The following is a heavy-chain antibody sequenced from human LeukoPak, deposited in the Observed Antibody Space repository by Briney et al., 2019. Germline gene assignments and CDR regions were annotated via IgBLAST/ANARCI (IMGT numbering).Heavy chain of an antibody. CDR1: GYTFTTYY. J-gene: IGHJ4*02. CDR2: INPRGGST. CDR3: AKWTLGRQFDY. V-gene: IGHV1-46*01. Sequence: ASVKVSCKASGYTFTTYYMHWVRQAPGQGLEWVGIINPRGGSTTYAQKFQGRVTMTRDTSTSTVYMELSSLKSDDTAVYYCAKWTLGRQFDYWGQGTLVTVSS. D-gene: IGHD2-8*01.